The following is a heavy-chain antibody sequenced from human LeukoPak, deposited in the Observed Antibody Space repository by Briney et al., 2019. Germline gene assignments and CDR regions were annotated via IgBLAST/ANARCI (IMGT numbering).Heavy chain of an antibody. J-gene: IGHJ4*02. CDR1: GFTFSGYW. CDR2: IRQDGSEI. V-gene: IGHV3-7*01. CDR3: ARMQVRGQPRWSSGCHFDY. Sequence: PGGSLRLSCTASGFTFSGYWMSRVRQGPGKGLEWLANIRQDGSEIYYVDSVKGRFAIFRDNAKNSLYLQMNSLRAEDTAVYYCARMQVRGQPRWSSGCHFDYWGQGTLVTVSS. D-gene: IGHD6-19*01.